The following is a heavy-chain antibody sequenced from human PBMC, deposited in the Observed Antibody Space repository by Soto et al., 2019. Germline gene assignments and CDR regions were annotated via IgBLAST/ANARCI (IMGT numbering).Heavy chain of an antibody. D-gene: IGHD2-2*01. J-gene: IGHJ4*01. Sequence: EVQVVESGGGLIQPGGSLRLSCAASGFTVSNNYMSWVRQAPGKGLEWVSLIYSGGSTHYADSVKGRFTISRDSSKNTLHLQMNSLRVEDTAVYYCTRDPPGHQWGHGTLVTVAS. CDR1: GFTVSNNY. CDR3: TRDPPGHQ. V-gene: IGHV3-53*01. CDR2: IYSGGST.